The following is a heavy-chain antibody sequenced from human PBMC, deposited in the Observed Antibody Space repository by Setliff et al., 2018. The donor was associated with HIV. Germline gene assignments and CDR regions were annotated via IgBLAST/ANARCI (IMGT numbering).Heavy chain of an antibody. CDR3: ARGRYRSRWYASDHYYIDV. J-gene: IGHJ6*03. CDR1: GGSISSSSYY. CDR2: IYYRGST. Sequence: NPSLTCTVSGGSISSSSYYWGWIRQPPGKGLQWIGSIYYRGSTYYNPSLKSRVTISVDTSKNQFSLKLRSVTAADTALYYCARGRYRSRWYASDHYYIDVWGKGTTVTVSS. D-gene: IGHD6-13*01. V-gene: IGHV4-39*01.